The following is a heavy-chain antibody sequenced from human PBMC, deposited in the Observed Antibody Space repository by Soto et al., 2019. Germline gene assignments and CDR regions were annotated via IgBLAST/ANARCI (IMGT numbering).Heavy chain of an antibody. V-gene: IGHV3-48*01. Sequence: PGGSLRLSCAASGFTFSSYAMNWVRQAPGKGLEWVSYIYSSGHSIYYADSVRGRFTISRDNAKNSLYLQMNSLRAEDTAVYYCATFSGGTTLKTGGPDFWGQGTLVTVSS. CDR2: IYSSGHSI. D-gene: IGHD2-8*02. CDR1: GFTFSSYA. CDR3: ATFSGGTTLKTGGPDF. J-gene: IGHJ4*02.